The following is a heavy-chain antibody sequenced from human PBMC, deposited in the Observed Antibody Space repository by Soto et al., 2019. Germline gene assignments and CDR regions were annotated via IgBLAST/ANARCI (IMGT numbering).Heavy chain of an antibody. CDR2: IYYSGST. V-gene: IGHV4-59*01. Sequence: QVQLQESGPGLVKPSETLSLTCTVSGGSISSYYWSWIRQHPGKGLEWIGYIYYSGSTNYNPSLKSRVTISVDTSKNQFSLKLSSVSAADTAVYYCARTYCSSTSCFDAFDIWGQGTMVTVSS. CDR1: GGSISSYY. D-gene: IGHD2-2*01. J-gene: IGHJ3*02. CDR3: ARTYCSSTSCFDAFDI.